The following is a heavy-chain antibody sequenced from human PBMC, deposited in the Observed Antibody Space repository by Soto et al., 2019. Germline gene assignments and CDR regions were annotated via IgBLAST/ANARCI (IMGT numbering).Heavy chain of an antibody. CDR3: ARGSDYYDSSGTPTGWFDP. V-gene: IGHV1-3*01. CDR1: GYTFTSYA. D-gene: IGHD3-22*01. J-gene: IGHJ5*02. CDR2: INAGNGNT. Sequence: QVQLVQSGAEVKKPGASVKVSCKASGYTFTSYAMHWVRQAPGQRLEWMGWINAGNGNTKYSQKFQGRVTITRDTSASTAYMELSSLRSEDTAVYYCARGSDYYDSSGTPTGWFDPWGRGTLVTVSS.